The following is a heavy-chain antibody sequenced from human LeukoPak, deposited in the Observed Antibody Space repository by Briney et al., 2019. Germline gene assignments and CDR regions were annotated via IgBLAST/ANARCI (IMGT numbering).Heavy chain of an antibody. V-gene: IGHV1-18*01. Sequence: ASVKVSCKASGYTFTSYGISWVRQAPGQGLEWMGWISAYNGNTNYAQKLQGRVTMTTDTSTSTAYMELRSLRSDDTAVYYCARLRRYCSGGSCSSYYFDYWGQGTLVTVSS. CDR2: ISAYNGNT. J-gene: IGHJ4*02. D-gene: IGHD2-15*01. CDR3: ARLRRYCSGGSCSSYYFDY. CDR1: GYTFTSYG.